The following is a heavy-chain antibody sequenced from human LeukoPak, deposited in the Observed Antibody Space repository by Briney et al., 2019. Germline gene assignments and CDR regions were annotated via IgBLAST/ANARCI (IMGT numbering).Heavy chain of an antibody. D-gene: IGHD6-13*01. CDR2: INPNSGDT. J-gene: IGHJ5*02. CDR3: ARDRSSSSWLSNWFDP. Sequence: GASVKVSCKASGYTFTGYYMHWVRQAPGQGLEWMGWINPNSGDTNYAQKFQGWVTMTRDTSISTAYMELSRLRSDDTAVYYCARDRSSSSWLSNWFDPWGQGTLVTVSS. CDR1: GYTFTGYY. V-gene: IGHV1-2*04.